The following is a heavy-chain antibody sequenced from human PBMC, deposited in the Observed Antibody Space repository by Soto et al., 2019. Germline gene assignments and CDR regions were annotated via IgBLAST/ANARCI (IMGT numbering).Heavy chain of an antibody. J-gene: IGHJ3*02. Sequence: QVQLVQSGAEVKKPGASVKVSCKASGYTFTSYGISWVRQAPGQGLEWMGWISAYNGNTNYAQKLQGRVTMTTDTSTSTVYMELRSLRSDETAVYYWARGLDGDYEVDACDIWGQGTMVTVSS. CDR3: ARGLDGDYEVDACDI. CDR2: ISAYNGNT. CDR1: GYTFTSYG. D-gene: IGHD4-17*01. V-gene: IGHV1-18*01.